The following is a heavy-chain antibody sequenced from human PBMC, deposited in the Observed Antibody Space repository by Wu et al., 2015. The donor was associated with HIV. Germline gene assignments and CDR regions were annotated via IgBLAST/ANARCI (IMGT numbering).Heavy chain of an antibody. CDR3: VRRRLLIAQWLQEGGNAFDI. V-gene: IGHV4-34*02. J-gene: IGHJ3*02. D-gene: IGHD3-22*01. CDR1: GGSFSGYY. CDR2: INHSGRT. Sequence: QVQLQQWGTGLLKPSETLSLTCAVYGGSFSGYYWTWIRQSPGKGLERIGEINHSGRTRYNPSLRSRVILSVDTSKKQFSLKMTSSDRRGHGWVYYCVRRRLLIAQWLQEGGNAFDIWAKGQKRSPSL.